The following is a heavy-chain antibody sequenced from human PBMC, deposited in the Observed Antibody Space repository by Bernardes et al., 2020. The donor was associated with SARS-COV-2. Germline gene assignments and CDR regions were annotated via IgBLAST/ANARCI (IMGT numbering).Heavy chain of an antibody. D-gene: IGHD4-17*01. Sequence: SVKVSCKASGGTFSSYAISWVRQAPGQGLEWMGGIIPIFGTANYAQKFQGRVTITADESTSTAYMELSSLRSEDTAVYYCARVHAHIKERGDYGDYGFDYWGQGTLVTVSS. CDR2: IIPIFGTA. J-gene: IGHJ4*02. CDR1: GGTFSSYA. CDR3: ARVHAHIKERGDYGDYGFDY. V-gene: IGHV1-69*13.